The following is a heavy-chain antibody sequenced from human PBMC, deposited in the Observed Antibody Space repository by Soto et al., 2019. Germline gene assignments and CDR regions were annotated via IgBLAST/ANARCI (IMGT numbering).Heavy chain of an antibody. CDR2: IYYSGST. Sequence: SETLSLTCTVSGGSISSYYWSWIRQPPGKGLEWIGYIYYSGSTNYNPSLKSRVTISVDTSKNQFSLKLSSVTAADTAVYYCAGEYHSPSSASSGSYYKGRDWFDPWGQGTLVTVSS. CDR1: GGSISSYY. D-gene: IGHD3-10*01. CDR3: AGEYHSPSSASSGSYYKGRDWFDP. V-gene: IGHV4-59*01. J-gene: IGHJ5*02.